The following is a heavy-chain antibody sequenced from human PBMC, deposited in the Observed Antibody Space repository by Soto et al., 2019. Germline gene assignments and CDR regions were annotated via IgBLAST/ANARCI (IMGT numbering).Heavy chain of an antibody. CDR1: GVSFSGYY. J-gene: IGHJ4*02. Sequence: PSETLSLTCSVYGVSFSGYYWSWIRQSPGEGLEWIGEIHHSGSTHYNPSLKSRLTFSIDESQSQFYMMLTSVTAADTALYFCARGHSTSGYDSWGQGSLVTVSS. CDR2: IHHSGST. V-gene: IGHV4-34*01. D-gene: IGHD6-6*01. CDR3: ARGHSTSGYDS.